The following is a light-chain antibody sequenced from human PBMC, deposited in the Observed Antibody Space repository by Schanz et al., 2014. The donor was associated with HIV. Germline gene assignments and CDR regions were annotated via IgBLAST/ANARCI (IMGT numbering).Light chain of an antibody. Sequence: QSVLTQPPSVSGAPGQRVTISCTGSSSNIGTGYDVQWYQQLPGIAPKLLIYGNSNRPSGVPDRFSGSKSGTSASLAITGLQAEDEADYYCQSYDNSLSSRVFGGGTKLTVL. J-gene: IGLJ3*02. CDR2: GNS. CDR3: QSYDNSLSSRV. CDR1: SSNIGTGYD. V-gene: IGLV1-40*01.